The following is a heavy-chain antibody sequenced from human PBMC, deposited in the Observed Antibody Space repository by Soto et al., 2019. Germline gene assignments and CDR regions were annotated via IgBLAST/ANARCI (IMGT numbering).Heavy chain of an antibody. J-gene: IGHJ4*02. CDR2: IYYSGST. CDR1: GGSVRIYV. V-gene: IGHV4-59*08. CDR3: GRLEGLATIAYYFDY. D-gene: IGHD3-9*01. Sequence: SETLSLTCTVSGGSVRIYVWGWTWQHPGKGLEWIGYIYYSGSTNYNPSLKSRVTISVDKSKNQFSLKLMSLSAADTAVYYCGRLEGLATIAYYFDYWGQGALVTVSS.